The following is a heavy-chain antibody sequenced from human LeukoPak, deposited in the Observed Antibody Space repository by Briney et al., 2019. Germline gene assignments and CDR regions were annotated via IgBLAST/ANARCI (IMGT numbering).Heavy chain of an antibody. J-gene: IGHJ6*02. V-gene: IGHV4-59*12. D-gene: IGHD3-22*01. CDR2: IYYSGNT. Sequence: TSETLSLTCTVSGGSISSYYWSWIRQPPGKGLEWIGYIYYSGNTNYNPSLKSRVTISVDTSKNQFSLKLSSVTAADTAVYYCASTPETYYYDSSGSSGYYYYGMDVWGQGTTVTVSS. CDR3: ASTPETYYYDSSGSSGYYYYGMDV. CDR1: GGSISSYY.